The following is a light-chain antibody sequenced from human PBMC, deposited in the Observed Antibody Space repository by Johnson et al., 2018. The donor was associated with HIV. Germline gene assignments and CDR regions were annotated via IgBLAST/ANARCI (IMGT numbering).Light chain of an antibody. CDR1: NSTIGNNY. CDR3: GTWDSRLNVYL. Sequence: QSILTQPPSVSAAPGQKVTISCSGSNSTIGNNYVSWYQQLPGTAPKLLIYGSTYRPSGIPDRFSGSKSGTSATLGISGLQTGDEADYYCGTWDSRLNVYLFGPGTKVTVL. V-gene: IGLV1-51*02. J-gene: IGLJ1*01. CDR2: GST.